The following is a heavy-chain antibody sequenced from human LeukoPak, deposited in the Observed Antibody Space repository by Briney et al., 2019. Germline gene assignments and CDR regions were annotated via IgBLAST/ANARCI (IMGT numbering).Heavy chain of an antibody. J-gene: IGHJ5*02. D-gene: IGHD3-22*01. CDR2: IYYSGST. CDR1: GGSISSGDYY. CDR3: ARDKGHCYDSSGLQGFDP. Sequence: PSETLSLTCTVSGGSISSGDYYWSWIRQPPGKGLEWIGYIYYSGSTYYNPSLKSRVTISVDTSKNQFSLKLSSVTAADTAVYYCARDKGHCYDSSGLQGFDPWGQGTLVTVSS. V-gene: IGHV4-30-4*08.